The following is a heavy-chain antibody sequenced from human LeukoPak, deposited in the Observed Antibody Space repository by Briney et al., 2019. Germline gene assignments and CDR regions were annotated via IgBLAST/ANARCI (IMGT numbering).Heavy chain of an antibody. J-gene: IGHJ4*02. D-gene: IGHD3-22*01. CDR2: ISSSSSYI. CDR3: TRGVVVKGY. CDR1: GFTFSSYA. V-gene: IGHV3-21*01. Sequence: PGGSLRLSCAASGFTFSSYAMSWVRQAPGKGLEWVSSISSSSSYIYYADSVKGRFTISRDNAKNSLYLQMNSLRAEDTAVYYCTRGVVVKGYWGQGTLVTVSS.